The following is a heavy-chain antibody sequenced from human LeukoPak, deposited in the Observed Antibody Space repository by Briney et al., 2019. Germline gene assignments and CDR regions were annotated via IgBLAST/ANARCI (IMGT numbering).Heavy chain of an antibody. J-gene: IGHJ4*02. CDR2: ISGSGGNT. D-gene: IGHD3-3*01. CDR3: AKRIYDFWSGYYRRAENHFDY. V-gene: IGHV3-23*01. CDR1: GFPFSSYA. Sequence: GGSLRLFCAASGFPFSSYAMSWVRQAPGKGLEWVSAISGSGGNTYYADSVKGRFTISRDNSKNTLYLQMNSLRAEDTAVYYCAKRIYDFWSGYYRRAENHFDYWGQGTLVTVSS.